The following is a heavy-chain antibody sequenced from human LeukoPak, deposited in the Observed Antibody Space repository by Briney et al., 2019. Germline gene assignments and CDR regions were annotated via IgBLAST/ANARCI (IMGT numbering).Heavy chain of an antibody. CDR2: ISSSGVST. J-gene: IGHJ4*02. CDR3: AILPGLFGGVIADDY. Sequence: GGSLRLSCAASGFTFSSYAMSWVRQAPGKGLEWVAGISSSGVSTYYADSVKGRFTISRDNAKNSLYLQMNSLRAEDTAVYYCAILPGLFGGVIADDYWGQGTLVTVSS. CDR1: GFTFSSYA. D-gene: IGHD3-16*02. V-gene: IGHV3-23*01.